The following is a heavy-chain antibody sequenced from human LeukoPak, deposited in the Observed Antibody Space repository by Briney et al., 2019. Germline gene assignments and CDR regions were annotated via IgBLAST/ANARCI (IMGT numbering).Heavy chain of an antibody. CDR2: ISGSGDTT. V-gene: IGHV3-23*01. J-gene: IGHJ6*03. D-gene: IGHD2-15*01. Sequence: PGGSLRLSCAASGFTFSSYAMSWVRQAPGGGLEWVSAISGSGDTTYHADSVKGRFTISRDNSENRLSLQMDSLRAEDTAVYFCAKDTTAWWYHRAHMDVWGKGTTVTVSS. CDR3: AKDTTAWWYHRAHMDV. CDR1: GFTFSSYA.